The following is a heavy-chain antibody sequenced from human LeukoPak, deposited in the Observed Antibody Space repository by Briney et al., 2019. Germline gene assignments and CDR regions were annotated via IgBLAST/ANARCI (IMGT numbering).Heavy chain of an antibody. CDR1: KFTFSHYG. CDR3: VKEYHSRGFGSYFDY. CDR2: ISSDGSIK. D-gene: IGHD3-3*01. V-gene: IGHV3-30*18. J-gene: IGHJ4*02. Sequence: GGSLRLSCTASKFTFSHYGMQWVRQAPGKGLEWVAVISSDGSIKVYADSVKGRFTLSRDNSINTVDLQMNSLRAEDTAVYYCVKEYHSRGFGSYFDYWGQGTLVTVSS.